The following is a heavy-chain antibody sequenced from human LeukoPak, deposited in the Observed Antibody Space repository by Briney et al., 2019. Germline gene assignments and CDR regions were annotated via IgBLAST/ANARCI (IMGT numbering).Heavy chain of an antibody. CDR2: IIPIFGTA. J-gene: IGHJ4*02. Sequence: SVKVSCKASGGTFSSYAVSWVRQAPGQGLEWMGGIIPIFGTANYAQKFQGRVTITADESTSTAYMELSSLRSEDTAVYYCAAHIAAAHFDYWGQGTLVTVSS. V-gene: IGHV1-69*13. CDR1: GGTFSSYA. CDR3: AAHIAAAHFDY. D-gene: IGHD6-13*01.